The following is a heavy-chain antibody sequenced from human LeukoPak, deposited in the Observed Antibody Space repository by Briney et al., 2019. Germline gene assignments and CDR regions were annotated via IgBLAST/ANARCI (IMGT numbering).Heavy chain of an antibody. CDR1: GGSFSGYY. V-gene: IGHV4-34*01. Sequence: SETLSLTCAVYGGSFSGYYWSWIRQPPGKGLEWIGEINHSGSTNYNPSLKSRVTISVDTSKNQFSLKLSSVTAADTAVYYCAGYCGGGCYPLYRIDYWGQGTLVTVSS. CDR2: INHSGST. D-gene: IGHD2-21*01. J-gene: IGHJ4*02. CDR3: AGYCGGGCYPLYRIDY.